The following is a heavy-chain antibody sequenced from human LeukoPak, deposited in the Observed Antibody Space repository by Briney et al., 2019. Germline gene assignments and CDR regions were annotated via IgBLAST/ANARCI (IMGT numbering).Heavy chain of an antibody. CDR2: ISYDGSNK. CDR3: AKDLMIVGATTFDY. CDR1: GFTFSSYG. Sequence: PGGSLRLSCAASGFTFSSYGMHWVRQAPGKGLEWVAVISYDGSNKYYADSVKGRFTISRDNSKNTLYLQMNSLRAEDTAVYYCAKDLMIVGATTFDYWGQGTLVTVSS. J-gene: IGHJ4*02. V-gene: IGHV3-30*18. D-gene: IGHD1-26*01.